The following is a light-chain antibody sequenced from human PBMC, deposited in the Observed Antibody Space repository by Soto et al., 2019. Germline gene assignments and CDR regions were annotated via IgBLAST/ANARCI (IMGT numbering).Light chain of an antibody. CDR3: SSYTSSSTLEV. V-gene: IGLV2-14*01. CDR2: EVS. J-gene: IGLJ3*02. Sequence: QSVLTQPPSVSAAPGQKVTISCTGTSSDVGGYNYVSWYQQHPGKAPKLMIYEVSNRPSGVSNRFSGSKSGNTASLTISGLQAEDEADYYCSSYTSSSTLEVFGGGTKLTVL. CDR1: SSDVGGYNY.